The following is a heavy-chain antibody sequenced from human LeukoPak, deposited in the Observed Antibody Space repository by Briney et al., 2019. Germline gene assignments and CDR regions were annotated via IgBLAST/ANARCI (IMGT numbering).Heavy chain of an antibody. D-gene: IGHD6-19*01. CDR2: IYPDDSDT. J-gene: IGHJ4*02. V-gene: IGHV5-51*01. Sequence: GESLKIPCKGSGYSFTSYWIAWVRQMPGKGLEWMGIIYPDDSDTRYSPSFQGQVTISADRSISTAYLQWSSLKASDTAMYYCARSPGYSSGWYLDYWGQGTLVTVSS. CDR3: ARSPGYSSGWYLDY. CDR1: GYSFTSYW.